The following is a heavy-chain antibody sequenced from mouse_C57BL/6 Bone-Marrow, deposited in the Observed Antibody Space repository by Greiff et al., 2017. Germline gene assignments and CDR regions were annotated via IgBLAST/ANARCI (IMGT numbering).Heavy chain of an antibody. Sequence: QVQLQQSGAELVRPGTSVKVSCKASGYAFTNYLIEWVKQRPGQGLEWIGVINPGSGGTNYNEKFKGKATLTADKSSITAYMQLSSLTSEDSAVYFCGRNKGWFAYWGQGTLVTVSA. V-gene: IGHV1-54*01. J-gene: IGHJ3*01. CDR1: GYAFTNYL. CDR3: GRNKGWFAY. CDR2: INPGSGGT.